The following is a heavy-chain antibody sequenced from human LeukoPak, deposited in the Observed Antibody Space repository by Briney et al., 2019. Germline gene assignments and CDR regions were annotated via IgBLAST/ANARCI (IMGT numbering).Heavy chain of an antibody. CDR3: ARGEMGPRGYSYGYGY. J-gene: IGHJ4*02. Sequence: ASVKVSCKASGGTFSSYTISWVRQAPGQGLEWMGGIIPNFGTPNYAQKFQGRVTMTRDTSISTAYMELSRLRSDDTAVYYCARGEMGPRGYSYGYGYWGQGTLVTVSS. V-gene: IGHV1-69*05. CDR2: IIPNFGTP. CDR1: GGTFSSYT. D-gene: IGHD5-18*01.